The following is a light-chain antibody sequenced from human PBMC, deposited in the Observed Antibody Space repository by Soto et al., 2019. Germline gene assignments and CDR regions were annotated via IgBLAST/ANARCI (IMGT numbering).Light chain of an antibody. CDR1: QDISNY. CDR2: DAS. J-gene: IGKJ1*01. V-gene: IGKV1-5*01. Sequence: DIQMTQSPSSLSASVGDRVTITCQASQDISNYLNWYQQKPGRAPKILISDASSSESGVPSRFSGSGSGTEFTLTISSLQPDDFATYYCQQYNTYSKTFGRGTKVDIK. CDR3: QQYNTYSKT.